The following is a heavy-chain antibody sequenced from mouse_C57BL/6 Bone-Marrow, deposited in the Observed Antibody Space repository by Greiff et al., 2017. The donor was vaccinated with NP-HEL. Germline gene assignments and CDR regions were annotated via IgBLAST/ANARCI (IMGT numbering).Heavy chain of an antibody. CDR1: GYTFTDYE. J-gene: IGHJ3*01. CDR2: IDPETGGT. CDR3: RGLYSTWFAY. V-gene: IGHV1-15*01. D-gene: IGHD2-5*01. Sequence: QVQLQQSGAELVRPGASVTLSCKASGYTFTDYEMHWVKQTPVHGLEWIGAIDPETGGTAYNQKFKGKAILTADKSSSTAYMELRSLTSEDSAAYYCRGLYSTWFAYWGQGTLVTVSA.